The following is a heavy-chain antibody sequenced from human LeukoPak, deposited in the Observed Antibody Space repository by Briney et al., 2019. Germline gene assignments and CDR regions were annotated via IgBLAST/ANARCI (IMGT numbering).Heavy chain of an antibody. CDR2: ISSSSSYI. CDR3: ARDRTWIQLWYHHVYYMDV. Sequence: TGGSLRLSCAASGFTFSSYGMHWVRQAPGKGLEWVSSISSSSSYIYYADSVKGRFTISRDNAKNSLYLQMNSLRAEDTAVYYCARDRTWIQLWYHHVYYMDVWGKGTTVTISS. CDR1: GFTFSSYG. D-gene: IGHD5-18*01. J-gene: IGHJ6*03. V-gene: IGHV3-21*01.